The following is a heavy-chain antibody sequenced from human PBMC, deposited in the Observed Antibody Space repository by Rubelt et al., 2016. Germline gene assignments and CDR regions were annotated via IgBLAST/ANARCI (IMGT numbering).Heavy chain of an antibody. J-gene: IGHJ4*02. Sequence: SRGGLVQPGGSLRVSCAASGFTFSTFSMTWVRQAPGKGLEWVANINQAGSEEHYVGSVKGRFTISRDNTKNSLYLQMNNLSAEDTAVYYCAGGRNGALWGQGTLVIVSS. CDR3: AGGRNGAL. V-gene: IGHV3-7*03. CDR1: GFTFSTFS. D-gene: IGHD2-8*01. CDR2: INQAGSEE.